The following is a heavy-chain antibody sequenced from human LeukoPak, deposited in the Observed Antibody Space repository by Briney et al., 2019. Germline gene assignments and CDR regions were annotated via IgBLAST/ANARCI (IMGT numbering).Heavy chain of an antibody. CDR1: GFTFSSNN. J-gene: IGHJ4*02. CDR3: ASSGSYRFDY. V-gene: IGHV3-30-3*01. CDR2: ISSDGNNK. D-gene: IGHD1-26*01. Sequence: GGSLRLSCEASGFTFSSNNIHWVRQAPGKGLEWVAAISSDGNNKWYAVAVKGRFTISRDNSKNTVYLQMNSLRDEDTAVYYCASSGSYRFDYWGQGTLVTVSS.